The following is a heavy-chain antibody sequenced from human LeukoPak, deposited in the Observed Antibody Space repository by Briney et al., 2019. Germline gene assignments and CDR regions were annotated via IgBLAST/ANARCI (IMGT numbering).Heavy chain of an antibody. CDR3: ARDLRKGRYFDY. CDR1: GFTFSSYG. CDR2: IWYDGSNK. J-gene: IGHJ4*02. V-gene: IGHV3-33*01. Sequence: GGSLRLSCAASGFTFSSYGMHWVRQAPGKGLEWVAVIWYDGSNKYYADSVKGRFTISRDNSEDTLYLQMNSLRAEDTAVYYCARDLRKGRYFDYWGQGTLVTFSS.